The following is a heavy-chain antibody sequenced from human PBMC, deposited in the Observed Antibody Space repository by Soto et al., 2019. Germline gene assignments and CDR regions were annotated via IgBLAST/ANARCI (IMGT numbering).Heavy chain of an antibody. CDR1: GGSISSGGYS. J-gene: IGHJ4*02. V-gene: IGHV4-30-2*01. CDR2: IYHSGST. D-gene: IGHD5-12*01. Sequence: TVSRTCAVSGGSISSGGYSWSWIRQPPGKGLEWIGYIYHSGSTYYNPSLKSRVTISVDRSKNQFSLKLSSVTAADTAVYSCAAGGGLPRYYWGQGTLVTVSS. CDR3: AAGGGLPRYY.